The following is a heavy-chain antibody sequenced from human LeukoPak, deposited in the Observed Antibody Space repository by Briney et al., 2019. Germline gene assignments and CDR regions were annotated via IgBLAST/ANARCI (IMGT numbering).Heavy chain of an antibody. D-gene: IGHD3-3*02. Sequence: PGGSLRLSCAASGFTFSSYAMHWVRQAPGKGLEWVAVISYDGSNKYYADSVKGRFTISRDNSRTPVYLQMNSLRDEDTAVYYCTRETLALDAMDVWGQGTTVTVSS. CDR1: GFTFSSYA. CDR2: ISYDGSNK. V-gene: IGHV3-30-3*01. J-gene: IGHJ6*02. CDR3: TRETLALDAMDV.